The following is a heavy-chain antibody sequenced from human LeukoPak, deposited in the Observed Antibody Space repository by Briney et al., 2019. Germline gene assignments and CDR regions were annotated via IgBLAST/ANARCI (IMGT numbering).Heavy chain of an antibody. J-gene: IGHJ4*02. D-gene: IGHD4-23*01. CDR1: GYTFTSYD. Sequence: VASVKVSCKASGYTFTSYDINWVRPAPGQGLEWMGIINPSGGSSSYAQKFQGRVTMTRDTSTSTVYMELSSLRSEDTAVYYCARSPKDYGGNPYYFDYWGQGTLVTVSS. CDR3: ARSPKDYGGNPYYFDY. CDR2: INPSGGSS. V-gene: IGHV1-46*01.